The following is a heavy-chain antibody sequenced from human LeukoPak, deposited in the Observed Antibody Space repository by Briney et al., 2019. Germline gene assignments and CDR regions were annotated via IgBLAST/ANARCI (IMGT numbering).Heavy chain of an antibody. J-gene: IGHJ4*02. CDR3: ARVRSSGGNSAFDY. V-gene: IGHV3-33*01. Sequence: PGGSLRLSCAASGFTFSSYGMHWLRQAPGKGLEWVAVIWYDRNNKYYADSVKGRFTISRDNSKNTLYLQMNSLRAEDTAVYYCARVRSSGGNSAFDYWGQGTLVTVSS. CDR1: GFTFSSYG. D-gene: IGHD4-23*01. CDR2: IWYDRNNK.